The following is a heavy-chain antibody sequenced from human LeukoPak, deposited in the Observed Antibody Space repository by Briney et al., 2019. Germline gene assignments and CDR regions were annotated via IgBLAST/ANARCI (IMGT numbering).Heavy chain of an antibody. CDR2: ISSSGSTI. V-gene: IGHV3-48*03. D-gene: IGHD2-2*01. Sequence: GGSLRLSCAASGFTFSSYEMNWVRQAPGKGLEWVSYISSSGSTIYYADSVKGRFTISRDNAKNSLYLQMNSLRAEDTAVYYCAREGAVMGGFDYWGQGTLVTVSS. CDR3: AREGAVMGGFDY. CDR1: GFTFSSYE. J-gene: IGHJ4*02.